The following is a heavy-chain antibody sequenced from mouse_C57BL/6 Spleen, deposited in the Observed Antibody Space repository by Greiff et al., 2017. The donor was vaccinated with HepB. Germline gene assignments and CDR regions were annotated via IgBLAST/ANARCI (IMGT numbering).Heavy chain of an antibody. V-gene: IGHV1-69*01. CDR2: IDPSDSYT. J-gene: IGHJ3*01. CDR3: ARGANFAGFAY. Sequence: QVQLQQPGAELVMPAASVKLSCNASGYTFTSYWMRWMKQRPGQGLEWSGEIDPSDSYTNYNPKFKGKSTLTVDKSSSPAYMQLSSLTSEDSAVYYCARGANFAGFAYWGQGTLVTVSA. CDR1: GYTFTSYW.